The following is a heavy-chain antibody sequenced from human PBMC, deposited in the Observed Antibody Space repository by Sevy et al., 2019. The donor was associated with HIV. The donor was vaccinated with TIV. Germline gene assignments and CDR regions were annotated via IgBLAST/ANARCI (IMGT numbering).Heavy chain of an antibody. CDR1: GLSVTNNG. CDR2: ISYDGGDK. D-gene: IGHD4-17*01. J-gene: IGHJ4*02. CDR3: ARVQEIYYGDYVSGYFDY. Sequence: GGSLRLSCEVSGLSVTNNGMHWVRQAPGKGLEWVAVISYDGGDKYYADSVKDRFAISRDNSKNTLYLQMNSLRAEDTAVYYCARVQEIYYGDYVSGYFDYWGQGSLVTVSS. V-gene: IGHV3-30*03.